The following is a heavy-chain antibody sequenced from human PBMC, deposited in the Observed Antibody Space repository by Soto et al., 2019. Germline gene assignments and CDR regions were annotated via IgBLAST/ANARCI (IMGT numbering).Heavy chain of an antibody. J-gene: IGHJ4*02. D-gene: IGHD3-10*01. CDR3: AREPGV. CDR1: GGSISSGGYS. CDR2: MYHSGST. V-gene: IGHV4-30-2*01. Sequence: SETLSLTCAVSGGSISSGGYSWSWIRQPPGKGLEWIGYMYHSGSTYYNPSLKSRVTTSIDRSKNQFSLKLSSVTAADTAVYYCAREPGVWGQGTLVTVSS.